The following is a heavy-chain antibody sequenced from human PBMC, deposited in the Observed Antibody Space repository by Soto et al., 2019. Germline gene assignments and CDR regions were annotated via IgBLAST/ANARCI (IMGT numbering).Heavy chain of an antibody. V-gene: IGHV1-2*02. CDR3: ARVLQSSWYIQNFDY. Sequence: ASVKVSCKASGYTFTDYYMHWVRQAPGQGLEWMGWINPEGGDTDYAQKFQGRVTMTRDTSISTAYMELSRLRSDDSAVYYCARVLQSSWYIQNFDYWGQGTLVTVSS. J-gene: IGHJ4*02. D-gene: IGHD6-13*01. CDR1: GYTFTDYY. CDR2: INPEGGDT.